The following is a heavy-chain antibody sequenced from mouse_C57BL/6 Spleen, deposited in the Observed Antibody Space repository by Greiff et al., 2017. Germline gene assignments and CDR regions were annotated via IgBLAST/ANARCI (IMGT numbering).Heavy chain of an antibody. CDR3: ARSWGHEGMDY. CDR1: GYTFTGYC. D-gene: IGHD6-1*01. V-gene: IGHV1-76*01. CDR2: IYPGSGNT. J-gene: IGHJ4*01. Sequence: VQLLQSGAELVKPGASVKLSCKASGYTFTGYCINWVKQRPGQGLEWIARIYPGSGNTYYNEKFKGKATLTADKSSSTAYMQLSSLTSEDSADXFRARSWGHEGMDYWGQGTSVTVSS.